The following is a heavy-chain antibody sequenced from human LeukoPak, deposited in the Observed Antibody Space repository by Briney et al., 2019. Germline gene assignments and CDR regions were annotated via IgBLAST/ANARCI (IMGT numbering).Heavy chain of an antibody. CDR1: GFTFSSDA. J-gene: IGHJ4*02. Sequence: GGSLRLSCAASGFTFSSDAMHWVRQAPGQGLEWVAVISHGGINKYYADSVKGRFTISRDNSKNTLYLQMSSLRPEDTAVYYCARVSDGSGPSFDYWGQGTLVTVSS. D-gene: IGHD3-22*01. CDR2: ISHGGINK. V-gene: IGHV3-30-3*01. CDR3: ARVSDGSGPSFDY.